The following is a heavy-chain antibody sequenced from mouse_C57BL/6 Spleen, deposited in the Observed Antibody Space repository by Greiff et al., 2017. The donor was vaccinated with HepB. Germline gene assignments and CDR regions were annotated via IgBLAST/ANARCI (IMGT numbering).Heavy chain of an antibody. V-gene: IGHV5-4*01. CDR1: GFTFSSYA. CDR2: ISDGGSYT. Sequence: EVKVVESGGGLVKPGGSLKLSCAASGFTFSSYAMSWVRQTPEKRLEWVATISDGGSYTYYPDNVKGRFTISRDNAKNNLYLQMSHLKSEDTAMYYCARDWGTTGWYFDVWGTGTTVTVSS. D-gene: IGHD1-1*01. J-gene: IGHJ1*03. CDR3: ARDWGTTGWYFDV.